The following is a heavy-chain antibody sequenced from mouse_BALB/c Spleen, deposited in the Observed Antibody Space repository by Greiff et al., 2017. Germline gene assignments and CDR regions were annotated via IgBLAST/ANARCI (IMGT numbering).Heavy chain of an antibody. CDR1: GYSITSGYY. V-gene: IGHV3-6*02. Sequence: EVKLMESGPGLVKPSQSLSLTCSVTGYSITSGYYWNWIRQFPGNKLEWMGYISYDGSNNYNPSLKNRISITRDTSKNQFFLKLNSVTTEDTATYYCARKLGDYFDYWGQGTTLTVSS. CDR3: ARKLGDYFDY. D-gene: IGHD4-1*01. CDR2: ISYDGSN. J-gene: IGHJ2*01.